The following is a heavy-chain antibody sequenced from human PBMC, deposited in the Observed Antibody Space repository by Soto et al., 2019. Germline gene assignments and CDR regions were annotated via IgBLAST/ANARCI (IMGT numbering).Heavy chain of an antibody. CDR3: ARELVVVPAANDAFDI. J-gene: IGHJ3*02. D-gene: IGHD2-2*01. Sequence: ASVKVSCKASGYTFTGYYMHWVRQAPGQGLEWMGWINPNSGGTNYAQKFQGWVTMTRDTSISTAYMGLSRLRSDDTAVYYCARELVVVPAANDAFDIWGQGTMVTVSS. CDR1: GYTFTGYY. V-gene: IGHV1-2*04. CDR2: INPNSGGT.